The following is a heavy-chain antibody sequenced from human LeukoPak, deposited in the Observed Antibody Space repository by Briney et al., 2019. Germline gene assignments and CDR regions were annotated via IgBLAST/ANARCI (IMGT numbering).Heavy chain of an antibody. D-gene: IGHD6-13*01. J-gene: IGHJ4*02. Sequence: SGRSLRLSCAASGFTFSSFAMHWVRQAPGKGLEWVAVISYDGSNKYYADSVKGRFTISRDNSKNTLYLQMNSLRAEDTAVYYCARDRGSSSLFDYWGQGTLVTVSS. CDR2: ISYDGSNK. CDR1: GFTFSSFA. CDR3: ARDRGSSSLFDY. V-gene: IGHV3-30-3*01.